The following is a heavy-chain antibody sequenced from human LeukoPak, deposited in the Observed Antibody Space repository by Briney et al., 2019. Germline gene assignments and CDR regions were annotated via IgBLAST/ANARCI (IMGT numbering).Heavy chain of an antibody. CDR2: ISSSSSYI. J-gene: IGHJ4*02. D-gene: IGHD3-10*01. CDR3: ARDPDYYGSGSAALA. Sequence: PGGSLRLSCAASGFTFSSYSMNWVRQAPGKGLEWVSSISSSSSYIYYADSVKGRFTISRDNAKNLLYMQMNSLRAEDTAVYYCARDPDYYGSGSAALAWGQGTLVTVSS. CDR1: GFTFSSYS. V-gene: IGHV3-21*01.